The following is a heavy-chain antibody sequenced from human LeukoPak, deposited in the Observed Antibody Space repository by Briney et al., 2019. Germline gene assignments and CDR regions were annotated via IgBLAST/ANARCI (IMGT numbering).Heavy chain of an antibody. D-gene: IGHD4-17*01. CDR3: ARDDDGDYDY. J-gene: IGHJ4*02. CDR2: FDPEDGET. V-gene: IGHV1-24*01. Sequence: GASVKVSCKVSGYTLTELSMRWVRQAPGKGLEWMGGFDPEDGETIYAQKFQGRVTMTEDTSTDTAYMELSSLRPDDTAVYYCARDDDGDYDYWGQGTLVTVSS. CDR1: GYTLTELS.